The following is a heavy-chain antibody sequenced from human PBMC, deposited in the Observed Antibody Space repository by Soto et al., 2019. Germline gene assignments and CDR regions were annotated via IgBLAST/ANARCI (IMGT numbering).Heavy chain of an antibody. V-gene: IGHV1-2*04. CDR3: ARGRSTDCSNGVCSFFYNHEMDV. CDR2: INPKSGGT. J-gene: IGHJ6*02. Sequence: QVQLVQSGAEVKKPGASVRVSCKASGYSFTDYHIHWVRQAPGQGLEWLGRINPKSGGTSTAQKFQGWVTMTRDRSISTVYMELTRLRSDDTAVYFCARGRSTDCSNGVCSFFYNHEMDVWGRGTTVTVSS. D-gene: IGHD2-8*01. CDR1: GYSFTDYH.